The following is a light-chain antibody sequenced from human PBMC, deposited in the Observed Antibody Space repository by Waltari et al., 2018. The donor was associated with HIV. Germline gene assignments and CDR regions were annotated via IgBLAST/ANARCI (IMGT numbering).Light chain of an antibody. Sequence: EIVLTQSPATLSLSPGETATLSCRASQSVGSYLAWYQQKPGRAPRLLIYDAINRATGIPARFRGSGSGTDFTLTISSLEPEDFAVYCCQQRSDSPPSTFGGWTKVEI. CDR2: DAI. V-gene: IGKV3-11*01. CDR3: QQRSDSPPST. CDR1: QSVGSY. J-gene: IGKJ4*01.